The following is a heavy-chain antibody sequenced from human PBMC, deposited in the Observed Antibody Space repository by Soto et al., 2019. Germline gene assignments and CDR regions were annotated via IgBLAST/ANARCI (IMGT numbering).Heavy chain of an antibody. CDR2: ISAYNGNT. CDR3: ATVDSSSWYKGGAFDI. Sequence: ASVKVSCKASGYTFTSYGISWVRQAPGQGLEWMGWISAYNGNTNYAQKLQGRVTMTTDTSTSTAYMELRSLRSDDTAVYYCATVDSSSWYKGGAFDIWGQGTMVTVSS. D-gene: IGHD6-13*01. CDR1: GYTFTSYG. J-gene: IGHJ3*02. V-gene: IGHV1-18*01.